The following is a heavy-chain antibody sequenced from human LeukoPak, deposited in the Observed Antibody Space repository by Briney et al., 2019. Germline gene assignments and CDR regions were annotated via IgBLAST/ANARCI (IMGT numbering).Heavy chain of an antibody. J-gene: IGHJ5*02. D-gene: IGHD3-10*01. V-gene: IGHV4-4*09. Sequence: KPSETLSLTCTVSGGSISSYYWSWIRQPPGKGLEWIGYIYTSGTTNYNPSLKSRVTISEDTSKYQFSLKRSSVTAADTAVYYCVGGSGSYYRGWFDPWGQGNLVTASS. CDR2: IYTSGTT. CDR3: VGGSGSYYRGWFDP. CDR1: GGSISSYY.